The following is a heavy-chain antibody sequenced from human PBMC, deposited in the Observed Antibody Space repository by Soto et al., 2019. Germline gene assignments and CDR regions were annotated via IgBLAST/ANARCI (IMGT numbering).Heavy chain of an antibody. V-gene: IGHV4-59*01. CDR2: IYYSGST. CDR1: GGSISSYY. CDR3: ARSDLGYCSGGSCYSLDY. J-gene: IGHJ4*02. Sequence: SETLSLTCTVSGGSISSYYWSWIRQPPGKGLEWIGYIYYSGSTNYNPSLKSRVTISVDTSKNQFSLKLSSVTAADTAVYYCARSDLGYCSGGSCYSLDYWGQGTLVTVSS. D-gene: IGHD2-15*01.